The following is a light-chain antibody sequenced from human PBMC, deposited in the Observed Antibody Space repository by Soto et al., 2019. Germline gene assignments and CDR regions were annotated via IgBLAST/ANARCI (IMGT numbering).Light chain of an antibody. Sequence: EIVLTQSPCTLALSPGERATLSCRASQTVSTNYLAWYQQKPGQAPRLLIYGASKRATGIPDRFSGSGSGTEFTLTISSLQPEDLATYYCLQHNSGPRTFGQGTKVDIK. J-gene: IGKJ1*01. CDR3: LQHNSGPRT. V-gene: IGKV3-20*01. CDR1: QTVSTNY. CDR2: GAS.